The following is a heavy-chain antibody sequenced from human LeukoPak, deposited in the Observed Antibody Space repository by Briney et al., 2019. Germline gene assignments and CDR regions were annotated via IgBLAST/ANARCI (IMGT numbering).Heavy chain of an antibody. CDR1: GFSVSSNS. CDR2: IYSDNT. V-gene: IGHV3-53*01. J-gene: IGHJ4*02. D-gene: IGHD1-20*01. CDR3: ARETHTWNQLPLDY. Sequence: GESLSLTCTVSGFSVSSNSMSWIRQPPGKGLEWVSFIYSDNTHYSDSVKGRFTISRDNSKNTLYLQMNSLRAEDTAVYYCARETHTWNQLPLDYWGQGTLVTVSS.